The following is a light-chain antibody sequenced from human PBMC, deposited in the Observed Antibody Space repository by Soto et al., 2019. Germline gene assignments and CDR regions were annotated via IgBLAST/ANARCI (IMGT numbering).Light chain of an antibody. CDR2: DVS. Sequence: IVLTQSPATLSLSTVKRASLACRASQNISNYLIWYQQKPGQAPSLLIYDVSNRATGIPARFSGSGSGTGLTLAISSSQSEDFAFFYCQQYDNWPRTFGNGTKV. J-gene: IGKJ1*01. V-gene: IGKV3-11*01. CDR1: QNISNY. CDR3: QQYDNWPRT.